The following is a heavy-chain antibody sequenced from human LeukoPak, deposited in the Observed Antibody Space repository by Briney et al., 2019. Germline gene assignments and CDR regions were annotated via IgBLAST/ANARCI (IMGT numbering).Heavy chain of an antibody. CDR2: MSTSGSMI. D-gene: IGHD5-12*01. V-gene: IGHV3-48*03. Sequence: PGGSLRLSCAVSGFTLSSYEMNWVRQAPGKGLEWVAYMSTSGSMIYYADSVKGRFTISRDNAKNSLFLQMISLGAEDTAVYYCVRAGFDRTDAFDIWGPGTMVTVSS. CDR3: VRAGFDRTDAFDI. J-gene: IGHJ3*02. CDR1: GFTLSSYE.